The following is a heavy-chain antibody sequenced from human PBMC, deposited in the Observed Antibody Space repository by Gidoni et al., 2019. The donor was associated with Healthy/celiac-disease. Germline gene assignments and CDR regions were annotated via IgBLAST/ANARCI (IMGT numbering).Heavy chain of an antibody. Sequence: QLQLQESGPGLVKPSETLSLTCTVSGGSISSSSYYWGWIRQPPGKGLEWIGSIYYSGSTYYNPSLKSRVTISVDTSKNQFSLKLSSVTAADTAVYYCARTVPAALNWFDPWGQGTLVTVSS. J-gene: IGHJ5*02. D-gene: IGHD2-2*01. CDR2: IYYSGST. CDR3: ARTVPAALNWFDP. CDR1: GGSISSSSYY. V-gene: IGHV4-39*01.